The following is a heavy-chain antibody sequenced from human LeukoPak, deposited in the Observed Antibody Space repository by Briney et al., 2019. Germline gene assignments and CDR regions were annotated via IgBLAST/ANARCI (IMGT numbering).Heavy chain of an antibody. CDR2: ISYHGTTK. CDR3: ARDSGDDYTGRYYFDL. J-gene: IGHJ4*02. Sequence: GASLQISCAASGFSFSSHAIHWVRQLPGKGLEWVAAISYHGTTKFYADSVKGRFTISRDNSKNTLFLEINSLRPEDTALYYCARDSGDDYTGRYYFDLWGQGTLVTVSS. CDR1: GFSFSSHA. V-gene: IGHV3-30-3*01. D-gene: IGHD4-23*01.